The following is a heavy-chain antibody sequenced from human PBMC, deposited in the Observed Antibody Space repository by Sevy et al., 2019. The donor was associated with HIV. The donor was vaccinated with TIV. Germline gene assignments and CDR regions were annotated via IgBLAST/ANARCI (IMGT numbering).Heavy chain of an antibody. V-gene: IGHV3-30*02. J-gene: IGHJ5*02. CDR3: AGETDNSARWLDP. CDR1: GFTFNFHG. D-gene: IGHD4-4*01. CDR2: IWDDGSNK. Sequence: GGSLRLSCAASGFTFNFHGMHWVRQAQGKGLEWGAFIWDDGSNKYMANSVKGRLTNSGENSKNTWFLQMNSLTVEDTAVYYCAGETDNSARWLDPWGQGTLVTVSS.